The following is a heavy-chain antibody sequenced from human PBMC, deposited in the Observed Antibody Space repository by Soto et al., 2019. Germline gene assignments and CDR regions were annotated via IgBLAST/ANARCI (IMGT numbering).Heavy chain of an antibody. CDR2: IYYSGST. J-gene: IGHJ6*02. V-gene: IGHV4-39*01. Sequence: SETLSLTCSVSGGSISSSTYHWGWIRQPPGKGLEWIGNIYYSGSTYYNPSLKSRIAISVDTSKNQFSLKLSSVTAADTAVYYCARIPARYSTSSPWGYYYYRMDVWGQGTTFTVSS. CDR3: ARIPARYSTSSPWGYYYYRMDV. D-gene: IGHD6-6*01. CDR1: GGSISSSTYH.